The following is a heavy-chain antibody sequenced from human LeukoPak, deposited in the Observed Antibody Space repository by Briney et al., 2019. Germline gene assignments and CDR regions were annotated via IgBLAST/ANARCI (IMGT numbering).Heavy chain of an antibody. V-gene: IGHV1-2*02. Sequence: ASVKVSCKASGYTFTGYYMHWVRQAPGQGLEWMGWINPNSGGTNYAQKFQGRVTMTRDTSISTAYMELSRLRSDDTAVYYCARLSRISLVATMGNNYYMDVWGKGTTVTVSS. CDR1: GYTFTGYY. J-gene: IGHJ6*03. D-gene: IGHD5-12*01. CDR2: INPNSGGT. CDR3: ARLSRISLVATMGNNYYMDV.